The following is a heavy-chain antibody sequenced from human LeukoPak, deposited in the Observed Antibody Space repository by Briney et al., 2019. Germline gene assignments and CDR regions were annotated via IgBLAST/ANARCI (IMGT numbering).Heavy chain of an antibody. Sequence: GGSLRLSCAASGFTFSSYAMSWVRQAPGKGLEGVSAISGSGGSTYYADSVRGRFTISRDNSKNTLYLQMNSLRAEDTAVYYCAKDQPLRPTTGTGVSGWFDPWGQGTLVTVSS. CDR3: AKDQPLRPTTGTGVSGWFDP. CDR1: GFTFSSYA. CDR2: ISGSGGST. J-gene: IGHJ5*02. V-gene: IGHV3-23*01. D-gene: IGHD1-1*01.